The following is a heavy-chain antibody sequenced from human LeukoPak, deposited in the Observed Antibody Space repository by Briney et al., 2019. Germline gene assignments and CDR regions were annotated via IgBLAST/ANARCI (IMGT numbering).Heavy chain of an antibody. D-gene: IGHD6-13*01. CDR2: IYHSGST. V-gene: IGHV4-59*12. CDR3: ARERSSVFDY. J-gene: IGHJ4*02. CDR1: GGSISSNY. Sequence: SETLSLTCTVSGGSISSNYWSWIRQPPGKGLEWIGYIYHSGSTYYNPSLKSRVTISVDRSKNQFSLKLSSVTAADTAVYYCARERSSVFDYWGQGTLVTVSS.